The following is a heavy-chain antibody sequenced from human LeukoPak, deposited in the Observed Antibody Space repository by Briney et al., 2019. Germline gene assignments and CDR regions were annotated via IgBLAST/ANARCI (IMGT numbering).Heavy chain of an antibody. V-gene: IGHV3-69-1*01. J-gene: IGHJ4*02. CDR3: AKDRANWAIDD. Sequence: GGSLRLSCVASGFTFTDHPMNWVRQAPGKGLEWISYIGGDGIAFYADSVKGRFTASKDDARKSMYLRMNSLRVEDTAVYYCAKDRANWAIDDWGQGTQVTVSS. D-gene: IGHD3-16*01. CDR1: GFTFTDHP. CDR2: IGGDGIA.